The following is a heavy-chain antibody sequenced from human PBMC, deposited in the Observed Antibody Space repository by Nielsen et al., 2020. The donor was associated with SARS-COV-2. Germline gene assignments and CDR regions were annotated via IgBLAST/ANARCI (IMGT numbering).Heavy chain of an antibody. V-gene: IGHV4-4*02. J-gene: IGHJ4*02. D-gene: IGHD3-3*01. CDR3: ARSTRVFWSGYYDY. Sequence: GSLRLSCAVSGGSISSSNWWSWVRQPPGKGLEWIGEIYHSGSTNYNPSLKSRVTISVDKSKNQFSLKLSSVTAADTAVYYCARSTRVFWSGYYDYWGQGTLVTVSS. CDR1: GGSISSSNW. CDR2: IYHSGST.